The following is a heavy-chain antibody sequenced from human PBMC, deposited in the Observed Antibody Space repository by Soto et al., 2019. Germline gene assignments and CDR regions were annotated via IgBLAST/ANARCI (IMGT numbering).Heavy chain of an antibody. CDR1: GYTFTSYA. D-gene: IGHD5-18*01. CDR2: INAGNGNT. V-gene: IGHV1-3*01. Sequence: QVQLVQSGAEVKKPGASVKVSCKASGYTFTSYAMHWVRQAPGQRLEWMGWINAGNGNTKYSQKFQGRVTVTRDTSAGPAHMELSSLRSEDTAVSSCARDPGYSYGYNWGQGTLVTVSS. CDR3: ARDPGYSYGYN. J-gene: IGHJ4*02.